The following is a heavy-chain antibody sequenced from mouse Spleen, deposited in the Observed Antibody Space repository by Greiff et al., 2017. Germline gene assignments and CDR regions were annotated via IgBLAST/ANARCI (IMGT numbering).Heavy chain of an antibody. Sequence: QVQLKQSGAELVRPGSSVKLSCKASGYTFTSYWMHWVKQRPIQGLEWIGNIDPSDSETHYNQKFKDKATLTVDKSSSTAYMQLSSLTSEDSAVYYCARRPYYGNSLDYWGQGTTLTVSS. J-gene: IGHJ2*01. D-gene: IGHD2-10*01. CDR2: IDPSDSET. CDR1: GYTFTSYW. V-gene: IGHV1-52*01. CDR3: ARRPYYGNSLDY.